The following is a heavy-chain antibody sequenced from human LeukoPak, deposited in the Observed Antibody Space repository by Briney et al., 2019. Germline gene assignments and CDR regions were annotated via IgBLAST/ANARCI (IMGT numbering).Heavy chain of an antibody. CDR1: GFTFSTYW. CDR2: ISSSGKTI. CDR3: ATTSIAAAVPGCFDY. D-gene: IGHD6-13*01. J-gene: IGHJ4*02. Sequence: GGSLRLSCAASGFTFSTYWMYWVRQAPGKRLEWVSYISSSGKTIYYADSTKGRFTVSRDNAKNSLYLQMNSLRAEDTAVYYCATTSIAAAVPGCFDYWGQGTLVTVFS. V-gene: IGHV3-48*03.